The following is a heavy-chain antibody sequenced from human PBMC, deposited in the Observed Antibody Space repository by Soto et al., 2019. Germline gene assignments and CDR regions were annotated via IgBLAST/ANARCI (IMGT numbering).Heavy chain of an antibody. D-gene: IGHD3-10*01. J-gene: IGHJ3*02. Sequence: EVQLLESGGGLVQPGGSLRLSCAASGFTFSSYAMSWVRQAPGKGLEWVSAISGSGGSTYYADSVKGRFTISRDNSKNSLYLQMNSLRAEDTAVYYCAKDLRALWFGKVGAFDIWGQGTMVTVSS. CDR1: GFTFSSYA. CDR2: ISGSGGST. V-gene: IGHV3-23*01. CDR3: AKDLRALWFGKVGAFDI.